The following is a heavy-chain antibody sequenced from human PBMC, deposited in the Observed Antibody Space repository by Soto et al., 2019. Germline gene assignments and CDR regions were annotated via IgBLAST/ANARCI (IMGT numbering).Heavy chain of an antibody. Sequence: KASETLSLTCTVSGGSISSGGYFWSWVRQHPGKGLEWIGNIYYSGRTYYNPSLKSRVTISVDTSKNQFSLKLSSVTAADTAVYYCARFAKEENPKVGSWYYFDYWGQGTRVTVPQ. CDR3: ARFAKEENPKVGSWYYFDY. CDR2: IYYSGRT. CDR1: GGSISSGGYF. D-gene: IGHD6-13*01. J-gene: IGHJ4*02. V-gene: IGHV4-31*03.